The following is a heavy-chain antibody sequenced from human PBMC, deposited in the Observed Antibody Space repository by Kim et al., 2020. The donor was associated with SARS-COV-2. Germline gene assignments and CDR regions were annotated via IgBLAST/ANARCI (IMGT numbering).Heavy chain of an antibody. CDR1: GGSISGSKW. V-gene: IGHV4-4*02. CDR2: IFNNGDT. Sequence: SETLSLTCVVSGGSISGSKWWSWVRQPPGKGLEWIGEIFNNGDTRYNPALKIRISISLDNPKNQFVLTLTSVTAADTAVYFVARSESASEIRGMDGWGQGTTTTVPS. CDR3: ARSESASEIRGMDG. J-gene: IGHJ6*02. D-gene: IGHD3-10*01.